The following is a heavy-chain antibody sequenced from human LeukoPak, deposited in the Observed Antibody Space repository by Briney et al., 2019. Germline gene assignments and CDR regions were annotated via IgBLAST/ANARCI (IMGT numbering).Heavy chain of an antibody. CDR3: AKAEPASGYDY. J-gene: IGHJ4*02. D-gene: IGHD6-13*01. CDR2: ISSDSRTI. Sequence: PGGSLRLSCAASGFTFSSYEMNWVRQAPGKGLEWVSYISSDSRTIYYADSVKGRFTISRDNAKNSVSLRMTSLRVEDTAVYYCAKAEPASGYDYWGQGTLVTVSS. CDR1: GFTFSSYE. V-gene: IGHV3-48*03.